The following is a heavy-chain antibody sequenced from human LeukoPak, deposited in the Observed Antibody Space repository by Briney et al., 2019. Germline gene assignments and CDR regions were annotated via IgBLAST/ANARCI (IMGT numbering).Heavy chain of an antibody. CDR2: ISYDGSNK. CDR3: ARELLGMDV. J-gene: IGHJ6*04. CDR1: GFTFSSYA. Sequence: GGSLRLSCAASGFTFSSYAMHWVRQAPGKGLEWVAVISYDGSNKYYADSVKGRFTISRGNSKNTLYLQMNSLRAEDTAVYYCARELLGMDVWGKGTTVTVSS. D-gene: IGHD2-15*01. V-gene: IGHV3-30*04.